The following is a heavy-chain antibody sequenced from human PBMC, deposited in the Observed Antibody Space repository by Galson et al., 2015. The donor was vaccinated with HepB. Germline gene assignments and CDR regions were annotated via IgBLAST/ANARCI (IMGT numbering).Heavy chain of an antibody. J-gene: IGHJ6*03. CDR3: ARHWGETYYDFWSGYLDYYYYMDV. CDR1: GDSVSSNSAA. Sequence: CAISGDSVSSNSAAWNWIRQSPSRGLEWLGRTYYRSKWYNDYAVSVKSRITINPDTSKNQFSLQLSSVTAADTAVYYCARHWGETYYDFWSGYLDYYYYMDVWGKGTTVTVSS. V-gene: IGHV6-1*01. CDR2: TYYRSKWYN. D-gene: IGHD3-3*01.